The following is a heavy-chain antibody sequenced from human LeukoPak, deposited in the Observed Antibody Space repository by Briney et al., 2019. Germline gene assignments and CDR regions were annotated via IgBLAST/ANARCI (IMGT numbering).Heavy chain of an antibody. Sequence: SETLSLTCAVYGGSLSGYYWSWIRHPPRKGLEWIGEINHSGSTNYNPSLKSRVTISVDTSKNQFSLKLSSVTAADTAVYYCARVRGNRGKYFDYWGQGTLVTVSS. CDR1: GGSLSGYY. J-gene: IGHJ4*02. CDR3: ARVRGNRGKYFDY. V-gene: IGHV4-34*01. CDR2: INHSGST. D-gene: IGHD3-16*01.